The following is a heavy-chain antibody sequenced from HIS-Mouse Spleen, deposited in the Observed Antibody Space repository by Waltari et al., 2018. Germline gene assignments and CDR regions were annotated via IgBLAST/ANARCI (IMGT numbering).Heavy chain of an antibody. D-gene: IGHD3-10*01. Sequence: QVQLVESGGGVVQPGRSLRLSCAASGFTFSSSGMHWVRQAPGKGLEWVAVISYDGSNKYYADSVKGRFTISRDNSKNTLYLQMNSLRAEDTAVYYCAKKPPPLPVRDAFDIWGQGTMVTVSS. J-gene: IGHJ3*02. CDR1: GFTFSSSG. CDR2: ISYDGSNK. V-gene: IGHV3-30*18. CDR3: AKKPPPLPVRDAFDI.